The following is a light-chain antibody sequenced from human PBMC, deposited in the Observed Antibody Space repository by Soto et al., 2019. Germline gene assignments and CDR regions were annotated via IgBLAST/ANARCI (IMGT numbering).Light chain of an antibody. CDR2: GNS. J-gene: IGLJ3*02. Sequence: QSVLTQPPSVSGAPGQRVTISCTGSSSNIGAGYDVHWYQQLPGTAPKLLIYGNSNRPSGVPDRFSGSKSGTSASLAITGLQADDEADYYCQSSDSSLSGSVFGGGTKVTVL. CDR3: QSSDSSLSGSV. CDR1: SSNIGAGYD. V-gene: IGLV1-40*01.